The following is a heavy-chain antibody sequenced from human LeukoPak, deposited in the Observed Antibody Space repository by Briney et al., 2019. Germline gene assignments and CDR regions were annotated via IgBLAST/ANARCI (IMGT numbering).Heavy chain of an antibody. Sequence: ASVTVSCKSSGYSFTHYGISWVRQAPGQGLEWMGWISAYNNNAHYAQGLEGRVTMTSETSTRTAYMELTSLRSDDTAVYYCARSTLGIEFDYWGQGSLVTVSS. J-gene: IGHJ4*02. CDR2: ISAYNNNA. D-gene: IGHD7-27*01. CDR3: ARSTLGIEFDY. CDR1: GYSFTHYG. V-gene: IGHV1-18*01.